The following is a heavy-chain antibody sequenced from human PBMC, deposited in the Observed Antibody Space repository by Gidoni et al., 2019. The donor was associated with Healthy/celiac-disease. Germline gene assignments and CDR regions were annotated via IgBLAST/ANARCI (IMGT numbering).Heavy chain of an antibody. CDR1: GGSISSSSYY. CDR2: IYYSGST. V-gene: IGHV4-39*01. J-gene: IGHJ3*02. Sequence: QLQLQESGPGLVKPSETLSLTCTVSGGSISSSSYYWGWIRQPPGKGLEWIGSIYYSGSTYYNPSLKSRVTISVDTSKNQFSLKLSSVTAADTAVYYCARISQGDAFDIWGQGTMVTVSS. CDR3: ARISQGDAFDI.